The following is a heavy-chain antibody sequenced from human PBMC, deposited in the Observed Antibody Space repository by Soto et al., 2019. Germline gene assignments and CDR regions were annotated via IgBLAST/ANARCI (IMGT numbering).Heavy chain of an antibody. D-gene: IGHD3-22*01. V-gene: IGHV3-48*01. CDR3: AREYYDSSGYPYYYYGMDV. J-gene: IGHJ6*02. CDR1: GFTFSSYS. CDR2: ISSSSSTI. Sequence: PGGSLRLSCAASGFTFSSYSMNWVRQAPGKGLEWVSYISSSSSTIYYADSVKGRFTISRDNAKNSLYLQMNSLRAEDTAVYYCAREYYDSSGYPYYYYGMDVWGQGTTVTVSS.